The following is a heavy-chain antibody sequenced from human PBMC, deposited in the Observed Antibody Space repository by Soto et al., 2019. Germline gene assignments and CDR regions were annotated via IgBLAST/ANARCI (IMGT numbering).Heavy chain of an antibody. CDR1: GFTFSSYD. J-gene: IGHJ3*02. D-gene: IGHD2-15*01. CDR2: IGTAGDT. V-gene: IGHV3-13*01. Sequence: GSLRLSCAASGFTFSSYDIHWVRQATGKGLEWVSKIGTAGDTYYPGSVKGRFIISREDAKNSLYLQMNSLRAGDTAVYYCARASGRRSWYSFDIWGQGTMVTVSS. CDR3: ARASGRRSWYSFDI.